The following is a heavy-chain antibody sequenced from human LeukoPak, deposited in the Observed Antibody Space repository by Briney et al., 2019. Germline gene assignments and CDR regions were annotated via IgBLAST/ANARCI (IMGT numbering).Heavy chain of an antibody. Sequence: PGGSQRLSCAASGFTFSSYAMSWVRQAPGKGLEWVSAISGSGGSTYYADSVKGRFTISRDNSKNTLYLQMNSLRAEDTAVYYCAKLPLQDYRGNWFDPWGQGTLVTVSS. CDR1: GFTFSSYA. V-gene: IGHV3-23*01. J-gene: IGHJ5*02. CDR2: ISGSGGST. D-gene: IGHD4-11*01. CDR3: AKLPLQDYRGNWFDP.